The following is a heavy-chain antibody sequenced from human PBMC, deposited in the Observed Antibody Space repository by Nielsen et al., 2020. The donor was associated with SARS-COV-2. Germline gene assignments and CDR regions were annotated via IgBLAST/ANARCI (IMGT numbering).Heavy chain of an antibody. J-gene: IGHJ4*02. Sequence: ESLKISCTVSGGSISSSSYYWGWIRQPPGKGLEWIGSIYYSGSTYYNPSLKSRVTISVDTSKNQFSLKLSSVTAADTAVYYCASTGLAAAGVDYWGQGTLVTVSS. CDR2: IYYSGST. D-gene: IGHD6-13*01. CDR3: ASTGLAAAGVDY. CDR1: GGSISSSSYY. V-gene: IGHV4-39*01.